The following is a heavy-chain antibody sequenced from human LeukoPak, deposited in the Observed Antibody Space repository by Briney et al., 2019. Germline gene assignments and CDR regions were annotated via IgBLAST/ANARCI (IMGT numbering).Heavy chain of an antibody. CDR3: ARLDSSGWYYLDY. CDR2: IIPIFGIA. V-gene: IGHV1-69*04. CDR1: GGTFSSYA. J-gene: IGHJ4*02. Sequence: SVKVSCKASGGTFSSYAISWVRQAPGQGLEWMGRIIPIFGIANYAQKFQGRVTITADKSTSTAYMELSSLRSEDTAVYYCARLDSSGWYYLDYWGQGTLVTVSS. D-gene: IGHD6-19*01.